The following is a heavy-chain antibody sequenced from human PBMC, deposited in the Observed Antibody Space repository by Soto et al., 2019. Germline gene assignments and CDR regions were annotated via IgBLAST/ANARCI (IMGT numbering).Heavy chain of an antibody. D-gene: IGHD4-17*01. CDR1: GLPFSSHA. CDR3: ANEIRPNDY. Sequence: EVQLLESGGGLVQPGGSLRLSCAASGLPFSSHAMSWVRQAPGKGLDWVSSISISGGNTYYADSVRGRFTISRDNSKNTLYLHMNSLPAEDTAIYYCANEIRPNDYWGQGTLVTVSS. J-gene: IGHJ4*02. CDR2: ISISGGNT. V-gene: IGHV3-23*01.